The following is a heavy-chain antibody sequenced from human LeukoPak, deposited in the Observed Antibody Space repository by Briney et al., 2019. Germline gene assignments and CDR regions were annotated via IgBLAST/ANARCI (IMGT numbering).Heavy chain of an antibody. CDR2: ISGSGGST. CDR3: AKGIVVVTAIPHGMDV. J-gene: IGHJ6*02. V-gene: IGHV3-23*01. Sequence: GGSLRLSCAASGFTFSSYAMSWVRQAPGKGLEWVSAISGSGGSTYYADFVKGRFTISRDNSKNTLYLQMNSLRAEDTAVYYCAKGIVVVTAIPHGMDVWGQGTTVTVSS. D-gene: IGHD2-21*02. CDR1: GFTFSSYA.